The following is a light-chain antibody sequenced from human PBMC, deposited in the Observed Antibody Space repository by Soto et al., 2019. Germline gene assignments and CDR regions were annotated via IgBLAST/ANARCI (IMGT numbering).Light chain of an antibody. Sequence: EILLTKYPATLSVSPGERATLSCRASQSVNTDLAWYQQKPGQPPRLLLYGASTRATGIPARFSGGGSGTEFTLTISSLQSEDFAVYYCQQYNNWPPCTFGQRTKVDI. CDR3: QQYNNWPPCT. CDR2: GAS. J-gene: IGKJ2*02. CDR1: QSVNTD. V-gene: IGKV3-15*01.